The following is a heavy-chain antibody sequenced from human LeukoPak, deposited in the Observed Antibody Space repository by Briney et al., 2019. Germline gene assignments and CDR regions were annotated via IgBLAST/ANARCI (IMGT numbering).Heavy chain of an antibody. V-gene: IGHV3-21*01. CDR3: ATQVDSTLTRSDI. CDR2: ISSSSSYI. D-gene: IGHD5-12*01. Sequence: GGSLRLSCAASGFTFDDYDMSWVRQAPGKGLEWVSSISSSSSYIYYADSVKGRFTISRDNAKNSLYLQMNSLRAEDTAVYYCATQVDSTLTRSDIWGQGTMVTVSS. CDR1: GFTFDDYD. J-gene: IGHJ3*02.